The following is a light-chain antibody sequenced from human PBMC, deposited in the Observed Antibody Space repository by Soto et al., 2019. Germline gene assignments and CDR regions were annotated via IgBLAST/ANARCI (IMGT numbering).Light chain of an antibody. CDR2: GDN. CDR3: AAWDDSLNGVV. V-gene: IGLV1-44*01. J-gene: IGLJ2*01. CDR1: TSNIGTYT. Sequence: QSVLTQSPSVSGTPGQGVTISCSGGTSNIGTYTVNWYQQLPGTAPKVLIYGDNQRPSGVADRFSGSKSGTSASLAISGLQSEDEADYYWAAWDDSLNGVVFGGGTKLTVL.